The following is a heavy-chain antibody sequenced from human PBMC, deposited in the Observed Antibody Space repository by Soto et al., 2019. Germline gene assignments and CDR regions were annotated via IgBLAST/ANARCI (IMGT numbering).Heavy chain of an antibody. CDR2: INAYNGNT. CDR3: ARGAWPYYFDY. J-gene: IGHJ4*02. V-gene: IGHV1-18*01. CDR1: GYTFTSYG. Sequence: QVQLVQSGAEVKKPGASVKVSCKASGYTFTSYGIRWVRQAPGQGREWMGWINAYNGNTDYAQKFQGRVTMTTDTATSTAYMELRSLRSDDTAVYYCARGAWPYYFDYWGQGTLVTVSS.